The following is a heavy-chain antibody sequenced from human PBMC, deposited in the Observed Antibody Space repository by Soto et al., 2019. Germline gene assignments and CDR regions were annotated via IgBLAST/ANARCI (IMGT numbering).Heavy chain of an antibody. D-gene: IGHD4-17*01. Sequence: QVQLQESGPGLVKPSQTLSLSCSVSGGSLTSGGYYWSWIRQHPGKGLEWIGYSHYSGNTYYNPSLKSRVTISVDTSNNQFSLKLSSVTAADTAVYYCAGLYGDDSYFEHWGQGTLVAVSS. CDR1: GGSLTSGGYY. CDR2: SHYSGNT. J-gene: IGHJ4*02. CDR3: AGLYGDDSYFEH. V-gene: IGHV4-31*03.